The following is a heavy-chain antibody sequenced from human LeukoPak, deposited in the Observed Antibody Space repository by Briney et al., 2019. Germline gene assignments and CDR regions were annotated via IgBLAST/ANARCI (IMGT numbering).Heavy chain of an antibody. Sequence: GGSLRLSCAASGFTFNRYDMHWVRQATGKGLEWVSVIGTAGDTYYTHSVKGRFTISRDNAKNSLYLHMSNLRAEDTAVYYCAKVISGRFSYATQSYEYYYDAMDVWGQGTTVTVSS. CDR1: GFTFNRYD. J-gene: IGHJ6*02. CDR3: AKVISGRFSYATQSYEYYYDAMDV. V-gene: IGHV3-13*04. CDR2: IGTAGDT. D-gene: IGHD5-18*01.